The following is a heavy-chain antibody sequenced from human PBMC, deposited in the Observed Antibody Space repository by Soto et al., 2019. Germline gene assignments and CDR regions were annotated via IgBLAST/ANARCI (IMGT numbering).Heavy chain of an antibody. D-gene: IGHD5-18*01. CDR1: GYSFNTYW. Sequence: GESLKISCKGSGYSFNTYWIGWVRQMPGKGLEWMGIIYPDDSDTKYSPSFQGQVTISGDKSISTAYLQWSSLKASDTAMYYCARQGKYNYGSNDYWGQGTLVTVSS. CDR2: IYPDDSDT. J-gene: IGHJ4*02. V-gene: IGHV5-51*01. CDR3: ARQGKYNYGSNDY.